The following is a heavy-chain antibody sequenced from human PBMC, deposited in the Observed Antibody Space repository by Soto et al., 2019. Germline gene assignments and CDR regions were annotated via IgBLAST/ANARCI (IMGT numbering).Heavy chain of an antibody. V-gene: IGHV4-39*01. CDR2: MYYTGNK. Sequence: TSETLSLTCTVSGGSISSSTYYWDWIRQPPGKGLEWIGAMYYTGNKNYNPSLESRVTMSVDTSKNQFSLKLSSVTPTDTAVYYCASRSSSSLGSLFDPWGRGILVTVSS. CDR1: GGSISSSTYY. J-gene: IGHJ5*02. CDR3: ASRSSSSLGSLFDP. D-gene: IGHD6-6*01.